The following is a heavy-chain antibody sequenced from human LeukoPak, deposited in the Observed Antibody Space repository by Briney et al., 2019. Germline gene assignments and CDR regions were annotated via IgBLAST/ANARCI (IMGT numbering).Heavy chain of an antibody. J-gene: IGHJ4*02. CDR3: ARHTNDYGGYGDY. CDR2: IYAGNSDA. D-gene: IGHD4-23*01. CDR1: GYPFTTSW. Sequence: GESLRISCQGFGYPFTTSWIGWVRQLPGKGLEWTAIIYAGNSDAKYSPSFQGQVTISADKSISAAYLQWSSLKASDTAMYYCARHTNDYGGYGDYWGQGTLVTVSS. V-gene: IGHV5-51*01.